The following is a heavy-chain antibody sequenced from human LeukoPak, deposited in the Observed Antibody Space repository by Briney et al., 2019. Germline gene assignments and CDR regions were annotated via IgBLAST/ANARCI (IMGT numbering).Heavy chain of an antibody. CDR2: IYYSGST. CDR1: GGSISSYY. D-gene: IGHD3-10*01. V-gene: IGHV4-59*01. Sequence: SETLSLTCTVSGGSISSYYWSWIRQPPGKGLEWIGYIYYSGSTNYNPSLKSRVTISVDTPRNQISLKLSSVTAADTAVYYCARGGSGTYLSHLRFDYWGQGTLVTVSS. CDR3: ARGGSGTYLSHLRFDY. J-gene: IGHJ4*02.